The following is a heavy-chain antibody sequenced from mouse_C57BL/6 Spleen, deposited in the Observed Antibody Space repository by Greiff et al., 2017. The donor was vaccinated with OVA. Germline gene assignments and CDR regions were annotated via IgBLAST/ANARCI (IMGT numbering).Heavy chain of an antibody. CDR1: GYSITSGYY. CDR2: ISYDGSN. CDR3: ARDGGQLRRPFAY. Sequence: ESGPGLVKPSQSLSLTCSVTGYSITSGYYWNWIRQFPGNKLEWMGYISYDGSNNYNPSLKNRISITRDTSKNQFFLKLNSVTTEDTATYYCARDGGQLRRPFAYWGQGTLVTVSA. D-gene: IGHD3-2*02. J-gene: IGHJ3*01. V-gene: IGHV3-6*01.